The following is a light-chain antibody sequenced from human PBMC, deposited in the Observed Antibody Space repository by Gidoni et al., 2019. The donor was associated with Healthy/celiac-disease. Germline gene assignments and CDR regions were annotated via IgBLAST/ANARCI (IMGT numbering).Light chain of an antibody. CDR3: QQYNNWPSGT. CDR2: CAS. Sequence: EIVMTQPPATMSVSPGARATLSCRASQSVSSNLAWYQQQPGQAPRLLIYCASTRATGIPARFSGSGSGTEFTLTISSLQSEDFAVYYCQQYNNWPSGTFGQGTKLEIK. V-gene: IGKV3-15*01. CDR1: QSVSSN. J-gene: IGKJ2*01.